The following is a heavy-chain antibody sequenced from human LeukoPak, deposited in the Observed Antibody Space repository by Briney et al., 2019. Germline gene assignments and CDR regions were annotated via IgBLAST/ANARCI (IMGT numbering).Heavy chain of an antibody. Sequence: PSETLSLTCTVSGGSISSYYWSWIRQPAGKGLEWIGRIYTSGSTNYNPSLKSRVTMSVDTSKNQFSLKLSSVTAADTAVYYCARVTPGRSSGWYYFDYWGQGTLVTVSS. CDR3: ARVTPGRSSGWYYFDY. CDR1: GGSISSYY. J-gene: IGHJ4*02. CDR2: IYTSGST. D-gene: IGHD6-19*01. V-gene: IGHV4-4*07.